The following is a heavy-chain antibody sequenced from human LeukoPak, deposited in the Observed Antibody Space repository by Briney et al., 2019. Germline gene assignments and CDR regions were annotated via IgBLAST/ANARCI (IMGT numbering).Heavy chain of an antibody. D-gene: IGHD6-19*01. CDR1: GVTFSSYI. J-gene: IGHJ4*02. CDR2: ISYDGSNK. V-gene: IGHV3-30*18. Sequence: GGSLRLSCAASGVTFSSYIMRWGRHAPGEGLEWVAVISYDGSNKYYADSVKSRFTISRDNSKNTLYLQMNSLRAEDTAVYYCAKDVRAVAGTRGFSGSYLDYWGQGTLVTVSS. CDR3: AKDVRAVAGTRGFSGSYLDY.